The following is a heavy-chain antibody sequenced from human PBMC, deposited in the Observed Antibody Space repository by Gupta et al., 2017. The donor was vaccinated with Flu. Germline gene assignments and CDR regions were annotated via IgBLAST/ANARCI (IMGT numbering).Heavy chain of an antibody. CDR2: MNPNTGNT. J-gene: IGHJ4*02. Sequence: QVQLVQSGAEVKKPGASVRVSCEAAGYTFTNFDINWVRQGAGQGLEWLGWMNPNTGNTGYAPKFQGRVTMTRNTSISTAYMELSGLRSEDTAIYYCARKIRVEVAGPGYWGQGTLITVSS. V-gene: IGHV1-8*01. CDR1: GYTFTNFD. CDR3: ARKIRVEVAGPGY. D-gene: IGHD6-19*01.